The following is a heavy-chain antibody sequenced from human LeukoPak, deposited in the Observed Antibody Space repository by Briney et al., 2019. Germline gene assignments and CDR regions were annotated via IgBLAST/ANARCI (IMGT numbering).Heavy chain of an antibody. Sequence: SETLSLTCTVSGGSMDSYYWSWIRQPPGKGLDWIGYIYYTGSTEYHPSLKSRVTISLDTSKNQSSLKLTPVAAADTAVYYCARVYQSAEYYFDYWGQGNLVSVSS. J-gene: IGHJ4*02. V-gene: IGHV4-59*01. D-gene: IGHD2-2*01. CDR2: IYYTGST. CDR3: ARVYQSAEYYFDY. CDR1: GGSMDSYY.